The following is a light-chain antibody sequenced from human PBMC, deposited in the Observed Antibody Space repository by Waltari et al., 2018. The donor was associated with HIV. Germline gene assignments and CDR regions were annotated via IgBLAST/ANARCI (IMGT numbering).Light chain of an antibody. J-gene: IGLJ3*02. CDR2: KDR. CDR1: ALPKQY. CDR3: ESADSSLWV. Sequence: SYELTQPPSVSVSPGQTARNTCAGDALPKQYAYGYQQKAGQAPVLVIYKDRERPSGIPEPFSGSSSGTTVPLTISGVQAEDEADYYCESADSSLWVFGGGTKLTVL. V-gene: IGLV3-25*03.